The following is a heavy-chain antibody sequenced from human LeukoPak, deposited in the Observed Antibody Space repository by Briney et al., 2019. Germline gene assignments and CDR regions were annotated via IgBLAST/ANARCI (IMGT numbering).Heavy chain of an antibody. CDR1: GFTFNTYG. D-gene: IGHD2-2*01. J-gene: IGHJ5*02. CDR2: IWYDGSNK. V-gene: IGHV3-33*08. CDR3: AREYCSSTSCYPPYWFDP. Sequence: PGGSLRLSCVASGFTFNTYGMHWVRQAPGKGLEWVAVIWYDGSNKYYADSVKGRFTISRDNSKNTLYLQMNSLRAEDTAVYYCAREYCSSTSCYPPYWFDPWGQGTLVTVSS.